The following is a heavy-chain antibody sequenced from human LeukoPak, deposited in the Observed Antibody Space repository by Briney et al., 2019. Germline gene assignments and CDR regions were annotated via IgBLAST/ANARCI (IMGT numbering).Heavy chain of an antibody. CDR2: SNPNSGGT. CDR3: ARNYDILPGYEPFDS. V-gene: IGHV1-2*02. CDR1: GDTFTGDY. J-gene: IGHJ4*02. Sequence: GASVKVSCKASGDTFTGDYMHWGRQAPGQGLEWRGWSNPNSGGTNYAQKCQGRVTMTRDTSISTAYMERSRLRSDDTAVYYCARNYDILPGYEPFDSWGQGTLVTVSS. D-gene: IGHD3-9*01.